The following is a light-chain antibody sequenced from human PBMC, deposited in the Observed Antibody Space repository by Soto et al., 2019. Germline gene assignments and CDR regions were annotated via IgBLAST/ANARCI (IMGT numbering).Light chain of an antibody. J-gene: IGLJ1*01. V-gene: IGLV1-51*01. CDR3: GSWDSSLSDYV. CDR2: DDN. CDR1: SSNIGGNS. Sequence: QSVLRQPPSVSSAPGHKVTISCSGSSSNIGGNSVSWYQQLPGTAPKLLIYDDNKRPSGIPDRFSGSKSGTSATLGITGFHTGDEADYHCGSWDSSLSDYVFGTGTKVTVL.